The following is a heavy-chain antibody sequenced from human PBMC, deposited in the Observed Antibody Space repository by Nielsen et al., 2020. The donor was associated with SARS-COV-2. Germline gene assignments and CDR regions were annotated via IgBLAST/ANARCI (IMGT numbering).Heavy chain of an antibody. D-gene: IGHD7-27*01. CDR3: ARPNWGPYHYYYGMDV. V-gene: IGHV3-21*01. CDR2: ISSSSSYI. Sequence: GESLKISCAASGFTFSSYSMNWVRQAPGKGLEWVSSISSSSSYIYYADSVKGRFTISRDNAKNSLYLQMNSLRTEDTALYYCARPNWGPYHYYYGMDVWGQGTTVTVSS. CDR1: GFTFSSYS. J-gene: IGHJ6*02.